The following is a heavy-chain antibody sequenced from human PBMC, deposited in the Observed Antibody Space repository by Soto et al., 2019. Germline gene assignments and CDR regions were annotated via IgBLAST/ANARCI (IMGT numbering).Heavy chain of an antibody. Sequence: GGSLRLSCAASGFTFSSYAMSWVRQAPGKGLEWVSAISGSGGSTYYADSVKGRFTISRDNSKNTLYLQMNSLRAEDTAVYYCAKKDNYNNSGYYLGYFQHGGQGTRITFPS. CDR2: ISGSGGST. CDR3: AKKDNYNNSGYYLGYFQH. CDR1: GFTFSSYA. D-gene: IGHD3-22*01. V-gene: IGHV3-23*01. J-gene: IGHJ1*01.